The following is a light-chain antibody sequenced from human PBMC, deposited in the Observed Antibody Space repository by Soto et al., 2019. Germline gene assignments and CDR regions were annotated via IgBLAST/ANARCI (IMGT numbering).Light chain of an antibody. J-gene: IGKJ2*01. CDR2: GAS. CDR1: QNIKNNY. Sequence: VVMTQSPRTLSLSPGERATLSCRASQNIKNNYVGWYQQKPGQAPTLLIYGASARATGVPDRFSGSGSGTDFTLTISRLEPEDFAVYYCQQYDSSPMYTFGQGTKLEIQ. CDR3: QQYDSSPMYT. V-gene: IGKV3-20*01.